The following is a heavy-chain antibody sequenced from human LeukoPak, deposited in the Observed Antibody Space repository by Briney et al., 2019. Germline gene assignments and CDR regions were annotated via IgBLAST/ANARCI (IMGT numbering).Heavy chain of an antibody. CDR2: ITSDGGDT. CDR3: AKGSSSSRPYYFDY. CDR1: GFTFSRYA. Sequence: GGSLRLSCAASGFTFSRYAMSWVRQGPGKGPEWVSAITSDGGDTYHADSVKGRFTISRDNSRNTLFMQMNSLRAEDTAVYYCAKGSSSSRPYYFDYWGQGTLVTVSS. D-gene: IGHD6-6*01. J-gene: IGHJ4*02. V-gene: IGHV3-23*01.